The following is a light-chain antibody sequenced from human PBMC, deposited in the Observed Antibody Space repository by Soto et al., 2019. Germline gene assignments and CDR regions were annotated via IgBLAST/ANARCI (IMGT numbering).Light chain of an antibody. CDR3: CSYAVPYV. V-gene: IGLV2-23*02. Sequence: QSALTQPASVSGSPGQSITISCTGTSSDVGSYNLVSWYQQLPGKAPKLMIYEVSKRPSGVSNRFSGSKSGNTASLTISGLQAEDEADYYCCSYAVPYVFGTGTKVTVL. CDR2: EVS. J-gene: IGLJ1*01. CDR1: SSDVGSYNL.